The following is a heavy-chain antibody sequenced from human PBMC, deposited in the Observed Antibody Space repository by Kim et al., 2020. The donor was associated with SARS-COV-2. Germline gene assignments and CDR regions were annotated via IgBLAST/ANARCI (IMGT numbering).Heavy chain of an antibody. J-gene: IGHJ6*02. Sequence: ASVKVSCKASGYTFTSYGISWVRQATGQGLEWMGWISAYNGNTNYAQKLQGRVTMTTDTSTSTAYMELRSLRSDDTAVYYCARGLPYGFLYYYYYGMDVWGQGTTVTVSS. CDR1: GYTFTSYG. CDR3: ARGLPYGFLYYYYYGMDV. D-gene: IGHD2-2*01. CDR2: ISAYNGNT. V-gene: IGHV1-18*04.